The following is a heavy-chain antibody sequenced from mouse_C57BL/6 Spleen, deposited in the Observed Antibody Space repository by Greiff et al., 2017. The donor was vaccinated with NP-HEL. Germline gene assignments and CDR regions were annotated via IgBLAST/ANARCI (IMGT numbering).Heavy chain of an antibody. D-gene: IGHD1-1*01. CDR1: GYSITSGYY. Sequence: EVQLQESGPGLVKPSQSLSLTCSVTGYSITSGYYWNWIRQFPGNKLEWMGYISYDGSNNYNPSLKNRISITRDTSKNQFVLKLNSVTTEDTATYYCATLLLRLSEGFAYWGQGTLVTVSA. V-gene: IGHV3-6*01. CDR3: ATLLLRLSEGFAY. CDR2: ISYDGSN. J-gene: IGHJ3*01.